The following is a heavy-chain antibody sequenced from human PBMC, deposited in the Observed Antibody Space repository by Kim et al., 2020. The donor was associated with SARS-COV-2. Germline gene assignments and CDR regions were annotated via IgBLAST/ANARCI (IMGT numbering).Heavy chain of an antibody. J-gene: IGHJ6*02. V-gene: IGHV3-43*02. CDR2: ISGGGGST. CDR1: GFTFDDYA. Sequence: GGSLRLSCAASGFTFDDYAMNWVRQAPGKGLEWVSPISGGGGSTYYADAVEGRFTISRDNSKNSLYMQMNSLRTEDTALYYCAKDTHLTGTFYGMDVWGQGTPVTVSS. D-gene: IGHD2-8*02. CDR3: AKDTHLTGTFYGMDV.